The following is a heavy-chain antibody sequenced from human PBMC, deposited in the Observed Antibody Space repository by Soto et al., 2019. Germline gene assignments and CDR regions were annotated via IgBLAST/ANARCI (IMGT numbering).Heavy chain of an antibody. CDR3: AYRTGFDY. Sequence: GGSLRLSCAASGFTFSVYAMSWVRQAPGKGLEWVSTISERGDSTYYADSVKSRFTISRDNSKNTLYLQMNSLRADDTAIYYCAYRTGFDYWGQGTLVTVSS. J-gene: IGHJ4*02. V-gene: IGHV3-23*01. CDR1: GFTFSVYA. CDR2: ISERGDST. D-gene: IGHD1-1*01.